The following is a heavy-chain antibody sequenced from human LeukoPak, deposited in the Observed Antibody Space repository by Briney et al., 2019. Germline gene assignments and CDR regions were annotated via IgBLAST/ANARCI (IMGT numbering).Heavy chain of an antibody. CDR1: GFTFRNHW. J-gene: IGHJ4*02. CDR2: ISSDGSST. CDR3: ARDQRVTGRPDIDY. D-gene: IGHD6-6*01. Sequence: GGSLRLSCAASGFTFRNHWMHWVRQTPGKGLVWVSRISSDGSSTTYADSVKGRFTISSDNAKNTLYLQMNNLRAEDTAMYYCARDQRVTGRPDIDYWGQGTLVIVSS. V-gene: IGHV3-74*03.